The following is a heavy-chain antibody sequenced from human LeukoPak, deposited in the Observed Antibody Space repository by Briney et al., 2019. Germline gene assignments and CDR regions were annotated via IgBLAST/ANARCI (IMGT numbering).Heavy chain of an antibody. J-gene: IGHJ4*02. CDR1: GFTFSSYA. V-gene: IGHV3-23*01. D-gene: IGHD2-2*01. Sequence: GGSLRLPCAASGFTFSSYAMSWVRQAPGKGLEWVSAISGSGGSTYYADSVKGRFTISRDNSKNTLYLQMNSLRAGDTAVYYCAKDAVVVPAAKDYWGQGTLVTVSS. CDR2: ISGSGGST. CDR3: AKDAVVVPAAKDY.